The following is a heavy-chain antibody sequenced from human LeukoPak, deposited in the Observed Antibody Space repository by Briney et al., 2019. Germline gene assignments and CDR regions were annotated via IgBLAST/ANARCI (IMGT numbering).Heavy chain of an antibody. Sequence: GESLKISCKASGYSLNNFWIGWVRQMPGKGLEWMGSIYPADSDTRNRPSFQGQVTISADKSINTAYLQLSSLKASDTAMYYCARQFKMVTAYDYWGQGTLVTVSS. D-gene: IGHD5-18*01. J-gene: IGHJ4*02. V-gene: IGHV5-51*01. CDR1: GYSLNNFW. CDR3: ARQFKMVTAYDY. CDR2: IYPADSDT.